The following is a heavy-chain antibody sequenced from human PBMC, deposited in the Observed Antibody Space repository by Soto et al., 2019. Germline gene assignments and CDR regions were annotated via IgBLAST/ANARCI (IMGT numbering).Heavy chain of an antibody. J-gene: IGHJ4*02. D-gene: IGHD3-9*01. Sequence: QVQLVQSGAEVKKPGASVKVSCKASGYTFTSYGISWVRQAPGQGLEWMGWISAYNGNTNYAQKLXXRVTMTTDTSTSTAYIELRSLGSVAIAVYYCARDPGFRSDYWGEETLVTVSS. CDR2: ISAYNGNT. V-gene: IGHV1-18*03. CDR1: GYTFTSYG. CDR3: ARDPGFRSDY.